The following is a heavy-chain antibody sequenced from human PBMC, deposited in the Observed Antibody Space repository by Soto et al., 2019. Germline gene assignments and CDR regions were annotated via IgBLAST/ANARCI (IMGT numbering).Heavy chain of an antibody. Sequence: EVQLVESGGGLVQPGGSLKLSCAASGFTFSGSAMHWVRQASGKGLEWVGRIRSKANSYATAYAASVKGRFTISRDDSKNTEYLQMNSLKTEDTAGYYCTTFTGSYSLYGMDVWGQGTTVTVSS. CDR2: IRSKANSYAT. CDR3: TTFTGSYSLYGMDV. V-gene: IGHV3-73*02. J-gene: IGHJ6*02. CDR1: GFTFSGSA. D-gene: IGHD1-26*01.